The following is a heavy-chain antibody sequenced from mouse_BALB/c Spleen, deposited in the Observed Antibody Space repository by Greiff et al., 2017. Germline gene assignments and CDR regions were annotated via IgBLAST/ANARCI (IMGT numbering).Heavy chain of an antibody. V-gene: IGHV8-12*01. Sequence: QVTLKESGPGILQPSQTLSLTCSFSGFSLSTSGMGVSWIRQPSGKGLEWLAHIYWDDDKRYNPSLKSRLTISKDTSRNQVFLKITSVDTADTATYYCARRVYGDWYFDVWGAGTTVTVSS. CDR2: IYWDDDK. CDR1: GFSLSTSGMG. D-gene: IGHD1-1*02. J-gene: IGHJ1*01. CDR3: ARRVYGDWYFDV.